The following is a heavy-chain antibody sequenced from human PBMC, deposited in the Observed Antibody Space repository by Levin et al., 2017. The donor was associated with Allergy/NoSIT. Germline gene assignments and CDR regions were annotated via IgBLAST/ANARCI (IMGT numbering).Heavy chain of an antibody. CDR3: GGGLVVVPAANFDY. J-gene: IGHJ4*02. D-gene: IGHD2-2*01. CDR2: IYYSGST. Sequence: SETLSLTCTVSGGSISSGGYYWSWIRQHPGKGLEWIGYIYYSGSTYYNPSLKSRVTISVDTSKNQFSLKLSSVTAADTAVYYCGGGLVVVPAANFDYWGQGTLVTVSS. V-gene: IGHV4-31*03. CDR1: GGSISSGGYY.